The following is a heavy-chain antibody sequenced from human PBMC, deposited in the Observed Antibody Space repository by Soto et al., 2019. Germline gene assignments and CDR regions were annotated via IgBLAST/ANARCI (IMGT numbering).Heavy chain of an antibody. CDR3: ARSQVIAARPYYFDY. J-gene: IGHJ4*02. Sequence: PGGSLRLSCAASGFTFSTYSMNWVRQAPGKGLEWVSSISSSSSDIYYADSMKGRFTVSRDNTENSLYLQMNSLRAEDTAVYYCARSQVIAARPYYFDYWGQGTLVTVSS. CDR2: ISSSSSDI. CDR1: GFTFSTYS. V-gene: IGHV3-21*01. D-gene: IGHD6-6*01.